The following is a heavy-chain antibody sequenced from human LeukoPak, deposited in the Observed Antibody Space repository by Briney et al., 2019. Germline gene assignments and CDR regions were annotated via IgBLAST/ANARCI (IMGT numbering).Heavy chain of an antibody. Sequence: ASVKVSCKASGYTFTGYYMHWVRQAPGQGLEWMGWINPNSGGTNYAQKFQGRVTMTRDTSISTAYMELSRLRSDDTAVYYCARELRGYSPQDYWSQGSLVTVSS. J-gene: IGHJ4*02. CDR2: INPNSGGT. V-gene: IGHV1-2*02. CDR1: GYTFTGYY. D-gene: IGHD5-18*01. CDR3: ARELRGYSPQDY.